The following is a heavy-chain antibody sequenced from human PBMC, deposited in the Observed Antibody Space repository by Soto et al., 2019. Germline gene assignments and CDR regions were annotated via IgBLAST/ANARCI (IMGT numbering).Heavy chain of an antibody. CDR1: GFTFSDYY. Sequence: QVQLVESGGGLVKPGGSLRLSCAASGFTFSDYYMSWIRQAPGKGLEWVSYISSSSSYTNYADSVKGRFTISRDNAKNSLYLQMNSLRAEDTAVYYCASLTYYYDGSGYHNWFDPWGQGTLVTVSS. CDR2: ISSSSSYT. V-gene: IGHV3-11*05. CDR3: ASLTYYYDGSGYHNWFDP. D-gene: IGHD3-22*01. J-gene: IGHJ5*02.